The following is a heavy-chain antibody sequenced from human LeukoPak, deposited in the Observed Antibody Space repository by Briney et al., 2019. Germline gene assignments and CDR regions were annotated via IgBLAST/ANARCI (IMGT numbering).Heavy chain of an antibody. CDR1: GFTFSSYW. V-gene: IGHV3-7*01. CDR3: ASTYYDFWSGYANLDY. CDR2: IKQDGSEK. Sequence: PGGSLRLSCAASGFTFSSYWMSWVRQAPGKGLEWVANIKQDGSEKYYVDSVKGRFTISRDNAKNSLYLQMNSLRAKDTAVYYCASTYYDFWSGYANLDYWGQGTLVTVSS. J-gene: IGHJ4*02. D-gene: IGHD3-3*01.